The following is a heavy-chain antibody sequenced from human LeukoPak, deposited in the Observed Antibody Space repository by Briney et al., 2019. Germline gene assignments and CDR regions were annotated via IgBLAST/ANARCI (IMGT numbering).Heavy chain of an antibody. CDR2: VHNSGST. D-gene: IGHD4-23*01. CDR1: GGSISSGVFY. V-gene: IGHV4-31*03. CDR3: ARDEAPSRWFH. Sequence: PSETLSLTCTVSGGSISSGVFYWSRIRQHPGKGLEWIGFVHNSGSTNYNPSLKSRVTISVDTSKNQFSLKLTSVTAADTAVYYCARDEAPSRWFHWGQGTLVTVSS. J-gene: IGHJ4*02.